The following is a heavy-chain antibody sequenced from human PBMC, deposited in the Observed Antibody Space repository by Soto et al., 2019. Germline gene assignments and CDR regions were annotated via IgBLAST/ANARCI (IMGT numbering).Heavy chain of an antibody. CDR1: GFTFSSYA. Sequence: GGSLRLSCAASGFTFSSYAMHWVRQAPGKGLEWVALISHDGSNGYYADSVKGRFAISRDNSKNTLYLQMSGLRAEDTAVYYCARDRGYDSSGYFFMWGQGTLVTVSS. J-gene: IGHJ4*02. CDR2: ISHDGSNG. CDR3: ARDRGYDSSGYFFM. D-gene: IGHD3-22*01. V-gene: IGHV3-30*09.